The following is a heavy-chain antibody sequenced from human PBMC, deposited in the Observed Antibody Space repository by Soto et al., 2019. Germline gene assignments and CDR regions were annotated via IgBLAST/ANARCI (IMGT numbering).Heavy chain of an antibody. D-gene: IGHD3-10*01. Sequence: GGSLRLSCAASGFTFDDYAMHWVRQAPGKGLEWVSGISWNSGSIGYADSVKGRFTISRDNAKNSLYLQMNSLRAEDTALYYCAKDREVRGGIITPTLDYWGQGTLVTVSS. J-gene: IGHJ4*02. CDR2: ISWNSGSI. V-gene: IGHV3-9*01. CDR3: AKDREVRGGIITPTLDY. CDR1: GFTFDDYA.